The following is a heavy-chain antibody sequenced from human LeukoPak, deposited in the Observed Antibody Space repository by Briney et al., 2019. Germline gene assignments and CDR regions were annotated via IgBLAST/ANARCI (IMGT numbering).Heavy chain of an antibody. J-gene: IGHJ4*02. Sequence: GGSLRLSCAASGFTFNSYWMNWVRQAPGKGLQWVANINQDGSQEYCVDSVKGRFTISRDNAKNSLYLQINSLRAEDTAVYYCARDNSRNDLEYWGQGTLVTVSS. V-gene: IGHV3-7*04. CDR1: GFTFNSYW. D-gene: IGHD1-1*01. CDR2: INQDGSQE. CDR3: ARDNSRNDLEY.